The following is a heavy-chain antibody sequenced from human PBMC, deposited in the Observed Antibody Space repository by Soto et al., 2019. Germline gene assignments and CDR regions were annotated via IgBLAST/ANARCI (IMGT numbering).Heavy chain of an antibody. J-gene: IGHJ4*01. Sequence: LRLSFAASGFTFSDFTIHWVRQASGKGLEWVGRTRNRGHGYATEYAASVKGRFTISRDNSKNTAYLQMNSLKTDDTAVYYCTRHDPYGHSAYWGNGTMVTVSS. V-gene: IGHV3-73*01. CDR2: TRNRGHGYAT. CDR3: TRHDPYGHSAY. CDR1: GFTFSDFT. D-gene: IGHD4-17*01.